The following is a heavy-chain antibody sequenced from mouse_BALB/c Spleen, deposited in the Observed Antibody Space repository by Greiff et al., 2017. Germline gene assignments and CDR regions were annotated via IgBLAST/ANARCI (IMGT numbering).Heavy chain of an antibody. Sequence: DVMLVESGGGLVKPGGSLKLSCAASGFTFSDYYMYWVRQTPEKRLEWVATISDGGSYTYYPDSVKGRFTISRDNAKNNLYLQMSSLKSEDTAMYYCARVILPGAMDYWGQGTSVTVSS. J-gene: IGHJ4*01. CDR1: GFTFSDYY. V-gene: IGHV5-4*02. CDR3: ARVILPGAMDY. CDR2: ISDGGSYT.